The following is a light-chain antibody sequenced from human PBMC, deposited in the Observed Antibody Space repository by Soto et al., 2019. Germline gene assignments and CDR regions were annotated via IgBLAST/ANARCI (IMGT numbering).Light chain of an antibody. CDR1: QSISSY. CDR3: QQSYSTLRLT. V-gene: IGKV1-39*01. J-gene: IGKJ4*01. Sequence: DIQMTQSPSSLSASVGDRVTITCRASQSISSYLNWYQQKPGKAPKLLIYAASSLQSVVLSRFSGSGSSTDFTLTISILQPEDFATYYCQQSYSTLRLTFCGGTNVDIK. CDR2: AAS.